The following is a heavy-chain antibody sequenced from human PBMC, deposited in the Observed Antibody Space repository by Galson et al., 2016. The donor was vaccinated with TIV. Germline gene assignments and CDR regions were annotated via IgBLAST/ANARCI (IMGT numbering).Heavy chain of an antibody. V-gene: IGHV1-2*06. CDR1: GYTFTHYY. D-gene: IGHD2-2*01. CDR2: INPDSGGT. J-gene: IGHJ6*02. CDR3: TRERGPVYCSSTSCYGYYGMDV. Sequence: SVKVSCKASGYTFTHYYMHWVRQAPGQGPEWMGRINPDSGGTDYAQKFQGRVTMTRDTSISTAYMDLSRLRSDDTAVYYCTRERGPVYCSSTSCYGYYGMDVWGQGTTVTVSS.